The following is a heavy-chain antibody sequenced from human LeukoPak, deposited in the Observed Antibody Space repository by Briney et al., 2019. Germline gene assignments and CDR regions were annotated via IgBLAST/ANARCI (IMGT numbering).Heavy chain of an antibody. CDR2: ISAYNGNT. Sequence: ASVKVSCKASGYTFTSYGISWVRQAPGQGLEWMGWISAYNGNTNYAQKFQGRVTITADKSTSTAYMELSSLRSEDTAVYYCARDPPGPHDFWSGYFDYWGQGTPVTVSS. CDR1: GYTFTSYG. CDR3: ARDPPGPHDFWSGYFDY. J-gene: IGHJ4*02. V-gene: IGHV1-18*01. D-gene: IGHD3-3*01.